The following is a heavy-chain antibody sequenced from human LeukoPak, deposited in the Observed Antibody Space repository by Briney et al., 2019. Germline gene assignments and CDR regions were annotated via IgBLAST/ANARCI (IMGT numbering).Heavy chain of an antibody. J-gene: IGHJ6*03. CDR3: ARGTWATLYYYYMAV. CDR2: INSDGSST. CDR1: GLTFSSYW. D-gene: IGHD5-24*01. V-gene: IGHV3-74*01. Sequence: PGGSLRLSYAASGLTFSSYWMHWVRQAPGKGLVWVSRINSDGSSTSYADSVKGRFTISRDNAKNTLYLQMNSLRAEDTAVYYCARGTWATLYYYYMAVWGKGTTVTVSS.